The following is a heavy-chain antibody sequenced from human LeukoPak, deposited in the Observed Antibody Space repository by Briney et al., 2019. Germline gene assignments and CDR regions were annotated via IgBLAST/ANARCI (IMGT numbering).Heavy chain of an antibody. J-gene: IGHJ4*02. V-gene: IGHV1-2*02. D-gene: IGHD6-19*01. CDR3: ARGDSGWYRAVHIDY. CDR2: INPNSGGT. CDR1: GYTFTGYY. Sequence: ASVKVSCKASGYTFTGYYMHWVRQAPGQGLEWMGWINPNSGGTNYAQKFQGGVTMTRDTSISTAYMELSRLRSDDTAVYYWARGDSGWYRAVHIDYWGQGTLVTVSS.